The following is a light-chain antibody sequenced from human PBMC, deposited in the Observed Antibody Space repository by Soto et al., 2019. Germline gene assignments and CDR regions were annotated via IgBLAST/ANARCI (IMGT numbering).Light chain of an antibody. CDR3: NSYASSGTLV. Sequence: QSALTQPASVSGSPGQSITLSCTGTSSDVCGYNYVSWYQQHPGKAPKLMIYEVSNRPSGVSNRFSGSKSGNTASLTISGLQAEDEADYYCNSYASSGTLVFGTGTKLTVL. V-gene: IGLV2-14*01. J-gene: IGLJ1*01. CDR2: EVS. CDR1: SSDVCGYNY.